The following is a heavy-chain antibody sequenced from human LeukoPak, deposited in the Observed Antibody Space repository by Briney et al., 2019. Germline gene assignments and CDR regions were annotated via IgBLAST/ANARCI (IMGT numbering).Heavy chain of an antibody. J-gene: IGHJ4*02. V-gene: IGHV4-34*01. CDR3: ARGSRRYDILTRFDY. CDR2: INHSGST. D-gene: IGHD3-9*01. CDR1: GGSFSGYY. Sequence: SETLSLTCAVYGGSFSGYYWSWIRQPPGKGLEWIGEINHSGSTNYSPSLKSRVTISVDTSKNQFSLKLSSVTAADTAVYYCARGSRRYDILTRFDYWGQGTLVTVSS.